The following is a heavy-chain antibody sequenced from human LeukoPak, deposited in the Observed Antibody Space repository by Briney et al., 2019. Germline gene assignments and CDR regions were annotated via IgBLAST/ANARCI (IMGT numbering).Heavy chain of an antibody. J-gene: IGHJ6*04. CDR3: TGVESGMDV. CDR1: GLPHYQSP. Sequence: GGPLTLPCAPSGLPHYQSPLLWARQATGKALEWVSRIKSKANNYATACAASVNGSFTVSRDDSKTTAYLQMNSLKAEDTAVYYCTGVESGMDVWGRGTTVTVSS. D-gene: IGHD1-1*01. CDR2: IKSKANNYAT. V-gene: IGHV3-73*01.